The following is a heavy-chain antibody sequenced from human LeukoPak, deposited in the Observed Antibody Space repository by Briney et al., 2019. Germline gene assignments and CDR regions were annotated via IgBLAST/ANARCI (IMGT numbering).Heavy chain of an antibody. J-gene: IGHJ4*02. D-gene: IGHD3-22*01. CDR1: GDSINSLDL. Sequence: PSETLSLTCTVSGDSINSLDLRSWVRQPPGQGLEWIGEMYLSGTTHSNPSVKSRVTISIDKSKNQFFLNLSSVTAADTAVYYCAGLVGRYSSGLYYYYFDYWGQGTLVTVSS. CDR3: AGLVGRYSSGLYYYYFDY. V-gene: IGHV4-4*02. CDR2: MYLSGTT.